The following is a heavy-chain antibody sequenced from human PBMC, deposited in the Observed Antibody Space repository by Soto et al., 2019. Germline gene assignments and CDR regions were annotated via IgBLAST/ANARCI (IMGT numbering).Heavy chain of an antibody. Sequence: SETLSLTWSVSDGSLTSYVWSWIRQPPGKGLEWIGYIFYRRTTNYNPSLKSRLTISIDTSRNRFALKLNSVTAADTAVYYCARGRGGTYDAFDIWGQGTMVIV. D-gene: IGHD1-26*01. CDR3: ARGRGGTYDAFDI. V-gene: IGHV4-59*01. J-gene: IGHJ3*02. CDR1: DGSLTSYV. CDR2: IFYRRTT.